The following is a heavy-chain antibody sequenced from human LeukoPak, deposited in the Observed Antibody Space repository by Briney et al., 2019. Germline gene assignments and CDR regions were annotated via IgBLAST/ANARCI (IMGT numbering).Heavy chain of an antibody. J-gene: IGHJ6*02. V-gene: IGHV4-30-2*01. CDR1: GGSISSGGYY. D-gene: IGHD4-17*01. CDR2: IYHSGST. Sequence: SETLSLTCTVSGGSISSGGYYWSWIRQPPGKGLEWIGYIYHSGSTYYNPSLKSRVTISVDRSKNQFSLKLSSVTAADTAVYYCARDRTVTSPIGYYYYGMDVWGQGTTVTVSS. CDR3: ARDRTVTSPIGYYYYGMDV.